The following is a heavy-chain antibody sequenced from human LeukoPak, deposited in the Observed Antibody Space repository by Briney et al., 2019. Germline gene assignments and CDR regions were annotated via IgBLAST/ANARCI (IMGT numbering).Heavy chain of an antibody. CDR2: IYSGGST. CDR3: AGVAVSGPTGWFDS. J-gene: IGHJ5*01. V-gene: IGHV3-53*01. Sequence: PGGSLRLSCAASGFTVSSNYMSWVRQAPGKGLEWVSVIYSGGSTYYADSVKGRFTISRDNVDNVVYLQMNSLGAEDTAVYYCAGVAVSGPTGWFDSWGQGTLVIVSS. D-gene: IGHD2-8*02. CDR1: GFTVSSNY.